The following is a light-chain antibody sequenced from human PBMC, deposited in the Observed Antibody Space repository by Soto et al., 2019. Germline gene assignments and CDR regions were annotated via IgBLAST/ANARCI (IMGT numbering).Light chain of an antibody. CDR3: QQFNTSPWT. CDR2: KSS. CDR1: QSVSIW. J-gene: IGKJ1*01. Sequence: DIQMTQSPSTPSAPEGDRVTISWRASQSVSIWLAWYQQKPGRAPKLLIYKSSILESGVPSRFSGSGSGTEFTLTISSLQPDDFATYYCQQFNTSPWTFGQGTKVDIK. V-gene: IGKV1-5*03.